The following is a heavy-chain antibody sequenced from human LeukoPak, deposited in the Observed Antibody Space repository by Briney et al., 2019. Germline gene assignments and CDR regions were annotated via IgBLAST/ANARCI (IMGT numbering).Heavy chain of an antibody. CDR3: TRPRADDYGSNDY. J-gene: IGHJ4*02. D-gene: IGHD4-17*01. V-gene: IGHV3-21*01. Sequence: GGSLRLSCAASGFTFSDYTMNWVRQAPGKGLEWVSSLSRTSRTPTYAYYADSVKGQFTISRDNDKNELFLQMNSLRAEDTAVYYCTRPRADDYGSNDYWGQGTLVTVSS. CDR1: GFTFSDYT. CDR2: LSRTSRTPTYA.